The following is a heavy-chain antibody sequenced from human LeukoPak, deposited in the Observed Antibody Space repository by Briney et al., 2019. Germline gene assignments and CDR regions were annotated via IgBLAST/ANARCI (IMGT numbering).Heavy chain of an antibody. CDR1: GFTFSSYE. V-gene: IGHV3-48*03. CDR2: ISSSGSTI. J-gene: IGHJ4*02. CDR3: ARGPYCSSTSCFLPFDY. D-gene: IGHD2-2*01. Sequence: GGSLRLSCAASGFTFSSYEMNWVRQAPGKGLEWVSYISSSGSTIYYADSVKGRFAISRDNAKNSLYLQMNSLRAEDTAVYYCARGPYCSSTSCFLPFDYWGQGTLVTVSS.